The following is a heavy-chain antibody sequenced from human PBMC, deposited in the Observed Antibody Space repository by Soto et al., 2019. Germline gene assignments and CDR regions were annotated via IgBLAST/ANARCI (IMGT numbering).Heavy chain of an antibody. D-gene: IGHD3-10*01. Sequence: SETLSLTCAVYGGSFSGYYWSWIRQPPGKGLEWIGEINHSGSTNYNPSLKSRVTISVDTSKNQFSLKLSSVTAADTAVYYCARVGIGWFDPWGQGTLVTVS. V-gene: IGHV4-34*01. J-gene: IGHJ5*02. CDR2: INHSGST. CDR3: ARVGIGWFDP. CDR1: GGSFSGYY.